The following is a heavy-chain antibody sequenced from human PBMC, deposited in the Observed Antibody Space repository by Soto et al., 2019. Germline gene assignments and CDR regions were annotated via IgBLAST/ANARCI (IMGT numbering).Heavy chain of an antibody. J-gene: IGHJ6*02. CDR3: ARGEKFRITIFGVVPAGPYYYYGMDV. Sequence: GASVKVSCKASGYTFTSYDINWVRQATGQGLEWMGWMNPNSGNTGYAQKFQGGVTMTRNTSISTAYMELSSLRSEDTAVYYCARGEKFRITIFGVVPAGPYYYYGMDVWGQGTTVTVSS. D-gene: IGHD3-3*01. CDR1: GYTFTSYD. CDR2: MNPNSGNT. V-gene: IGHV1-8*01.